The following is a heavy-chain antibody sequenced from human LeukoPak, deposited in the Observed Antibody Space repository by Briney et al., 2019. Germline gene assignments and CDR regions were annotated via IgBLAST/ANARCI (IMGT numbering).Heavy chain of an antibody. CDR3: ARSRARYGEVRRGMDPGY. CDR2: ISYDGSNK. J-gene: IGHJ4*02. Sequence: GRSLRLSCAASGFTFSSYAMHWVRQAPGKGLEWVAVISYDGSNKYYADSVKGRFTISRDNSKNTLYLQMNSLRAEDTAVYYCARSRARYGEVRRGMDPGYWGQGTLVTVSP. CDR1: GFTFSSYA. V-gene: IGHV3-30-3*01. D-gene: IGHD4-17*01.